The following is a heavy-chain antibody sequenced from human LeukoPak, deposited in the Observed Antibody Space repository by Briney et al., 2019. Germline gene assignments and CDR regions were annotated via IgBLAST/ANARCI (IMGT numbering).Heavy chain of an antibody. D-gene: IGHD6-13*01. J-gene: IGHJ4*02. V-gene: IGHV1-8*01. Sequence: ASVKVSCKASGYTFTSYDINWVRQATGQGLEWMGWMNPNSGNTDYAQKFQGRVTMTRDTSISTAYMELSRLRSDDTAVYYCARLLIKQQLVRSRNWPFDYWGQGTLVTVSS. CDR2: MNPNSGNT. CDR3: ARLLIKQQLVRSRNWPFDY. CDR1: GYTFTSYD.